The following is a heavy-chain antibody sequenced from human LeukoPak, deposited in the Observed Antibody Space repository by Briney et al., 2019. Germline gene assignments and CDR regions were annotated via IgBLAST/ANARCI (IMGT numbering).Heavy chain of an antibody. CDR1: GYTFTSYY. Sequence: GASVKVSCKASGYTFTSYYMHWVRQAPGQGLEWMGITNPSGGSTSYAQKFQGRVTMTRDMSTSTVYMELSSLRSEDTAVYYCARSNYYGSGSYYNDYWGQGTLVTVSS. CDR3: ARSNYYGSGSYYNDY. V-gene: IGHV1-46*01. J-gene: IGHJ4*02. D-gene: IGHD3-10*01. CDR2: TNPSGGST.